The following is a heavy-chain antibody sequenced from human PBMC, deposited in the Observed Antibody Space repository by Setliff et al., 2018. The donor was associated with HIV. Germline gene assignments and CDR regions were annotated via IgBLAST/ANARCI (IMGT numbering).Heavy chain of an antibody. D-gene: IGHD2-21*02. CDR2: IFYSGST. Sequence: ASETLSLTCTVSGGSISSSSYYWGWIRQPPGKGLEWIGSIFYSGSTYYNPSLKSRVTISVDTSKNQFSLKLSSVTAADTAVYYCARESGDSYLQFDYWGQGTLVTVSS. J-gene: IGHJ4*02. CDR1: GGSISSSSYY. CDR3: ARESGDSYLQFDY. V-gene: IGHV4-39*02.